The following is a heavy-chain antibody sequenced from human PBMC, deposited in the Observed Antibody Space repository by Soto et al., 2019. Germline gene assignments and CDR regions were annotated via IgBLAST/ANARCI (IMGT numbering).Heavy chain of an antibody. Sequence: QVQLQESGPGLVKPSQTLSLTCTVSGDSLRSGDYHWSWIRQPPGKGLEWIGYIYNSGSTYYEPSLRSRLTISEDLSKNQLSLRLTAVTAADTAVYYCARGVDTMAFDHWGQGTLVTVSS. J-gene: IGHJ5*02. D-gene: IGHD2-2*01. CDR1: GDSLRSGDYH. CDR3: ARGVDTMAFDH. CDR2: IYNSGST. V-gene: IGHV4-30-4*01.